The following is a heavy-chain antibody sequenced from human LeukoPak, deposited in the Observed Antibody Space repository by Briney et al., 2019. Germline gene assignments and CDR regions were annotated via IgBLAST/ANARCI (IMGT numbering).Heavy chain of an antibody. V-gene: IGHV1-18*01. CDR3: ARDLGTTIFGVNWFDP. Sequence: ASVKVSCKASGYTFTSYGISWVRQAPGQGLEWMGWISAYNGNTNYAQKLQGRVTMTTDTSTSTAYMELRSLRSDDTAVYYCARDLGTTIFGVNWFDPWGQGTLVTVSS. D-gene: IGHD3-3*01. J-gene: IGHJ5*02. CDR2: ISAYNGNT. CDR1: GYTFTSYG.